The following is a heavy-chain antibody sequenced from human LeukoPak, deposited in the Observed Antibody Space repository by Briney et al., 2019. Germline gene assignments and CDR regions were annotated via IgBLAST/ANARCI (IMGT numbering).Heavy chain of an antibody. CDR3: ATVGYSGYDYYYYYMDV. V-gene: IGHV3-30*02. CDR2: IRYDGSNK. CDR1: GFTFSSYG. J-gene: IGHJ6*03. Sequence: GGSLRLSCAASGFTFSSYGMHWVRQAPGKGLEWVAFIRYDGSNKYYADSVKGRFTISRDNSKNTLYLQMNSLRAEDTAVYYCATVGYSGYDYYYYYMDVWGKGTTVTISS. D-gene: IGHD5-12*01.